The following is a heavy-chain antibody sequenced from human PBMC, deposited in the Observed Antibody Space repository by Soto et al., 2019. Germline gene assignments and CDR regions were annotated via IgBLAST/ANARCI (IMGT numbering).Heavy chain of an antibody. Sequence: PGGSLRLSCAASGFTFSSYAMSWVRQAPGKGLEWVSTISGGDRTYYVGSVLGRFTSSRDNSKNTLHLQMNSLGAEDTAVYYCAKGFYYDSSGYFGRWGQGTLVTVSS. D-gene: IGHD3-22*01. J-gene: IGHJ4*02. CDR1: GFTFSSYA. V-gene: IGHV3-23*01. CDR2: ISGGDRT. CDR3: AKGFYYDSSGYFGR.